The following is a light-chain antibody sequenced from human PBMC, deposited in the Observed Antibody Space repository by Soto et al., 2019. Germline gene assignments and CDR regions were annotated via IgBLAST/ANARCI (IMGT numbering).Light chain of an antibody. CDR2: GAS. CDR1: QSVSSSF. CDR3: QQYGSSPWT. J-gene: IGKJ1*01. Sequence: EIVLTQSPGTLSLSQGEGATLSCRASQSVSSSFFAWYQQKPGQAPRLLIYGASSRATGIPDRFSGSGSGTDFTLTISRLEPEDFAVYDCQQYGSSPWTFGQGTKVETK. V-gene: IGKV3-20*01.